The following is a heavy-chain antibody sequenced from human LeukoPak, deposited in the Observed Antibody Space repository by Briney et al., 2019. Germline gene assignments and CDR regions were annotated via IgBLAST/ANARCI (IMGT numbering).Heavy chain of an antibody. CDR1: GFTLSSYV. D-gene: IGHD6-19*01. Sequence: GGSLRLSCAASGFTLSSYVMHWVRQAPGKGLEWVAAISHDGRDKYHADSVKGRFAISRDTSRNTLFLQMDSLRGDDTAVYYCAREGYTSGRSEAFDYWGQGAQVTVSS. CDR3: AREGYTSGRSEAFDY. CDR2: ISHDGRDK. J-gene: IGHJ4*02. V-gene: IGHV3-30*09.